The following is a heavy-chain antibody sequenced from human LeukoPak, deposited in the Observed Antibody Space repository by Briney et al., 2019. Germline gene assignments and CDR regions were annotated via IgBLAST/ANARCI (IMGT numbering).Heavy chain of an antibody. CDR3: ARGTANWFDP. Sequence: SETLSLTCAVYGGSFSGYYWSWIRQPPGKGLEWIGEINHSGSTNYNPSLKSRVTISVDTSKNQFSLKLSSVTAADTAVYYCARGTANWFDPWGQGTLVTFSS. V-gene: IGHV4-34*01. CDR1: GGSFSGYY. CDR2: INHSGST. D-gene: IGHD2-21*02. J-gene: IGHJ5*02.